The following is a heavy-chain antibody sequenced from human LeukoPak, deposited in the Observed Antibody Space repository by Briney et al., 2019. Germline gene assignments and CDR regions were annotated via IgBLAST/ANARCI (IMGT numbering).Heavy chain of an antibody. CDR3: ARYLRWLRCFDY. CDR1: EYSISRGYY. D-gene: IGHD5-12*01. J-gene: IGHJ4*02. Sequence: SETLSLTCTVSEYSISRGYYWGWIRQPPGKGLEWIGEINHSGSTNYNPSLKSRVTISVDTSKNQFSLKLSSVTAADTAVYYCARYLRWLRCFDYWGQGTLVTVSS. V-gene: IGHV4-38-2*02. CDR2: INHSGST.